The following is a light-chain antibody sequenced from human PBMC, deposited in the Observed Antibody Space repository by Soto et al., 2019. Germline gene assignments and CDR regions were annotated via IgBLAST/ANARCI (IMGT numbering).Light chain of an antibody. CDR3: AAWDDSLNGYV. J-gene: IGLJ1*01. Sequence: QSVLTQPPSASGTPGQRVTISCSGSSSNIGSNTVNWYQQLPGPAPKLLIYSNNQRPAGVPDRFSGSKSGTSASLAISGLQSEDEADYYCAAWDDSLNGYVFGTGTKLTVL. CDR1: SSNIGSNT. V-gene: IGLV1-44*01. CDR2: SNN.